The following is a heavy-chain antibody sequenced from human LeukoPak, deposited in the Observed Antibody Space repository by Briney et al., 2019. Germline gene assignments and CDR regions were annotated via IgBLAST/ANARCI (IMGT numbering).Heavy chain of an antibody. CDR1: GFTFSSYG. D-gene: IGHD5-18*01. Sequence: GGSLRLSCAASGFTFSSYGMHWVRQAPGKGLEWVAFKQNDGSTTFYAESVKGRFTISRDNSKNTLYLQMNSLRAEDTAVYYCANKGGYSYGYDYYYMDVWGKGTTVTISS. CDR2: KQNDGSTT. CDR3: ANKGGYSYGYDYYYMDV. V-gene: IGHV3-30*02. J-gene: IGHJ6*03.